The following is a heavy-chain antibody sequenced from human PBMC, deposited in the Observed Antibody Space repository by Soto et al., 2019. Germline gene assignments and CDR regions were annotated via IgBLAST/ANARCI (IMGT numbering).Heavy chain of an antibody. D-gene: IGHD3-9*01. Sequence: QVQLVQSGAEVKKPGSSVKVSCKASGGTFSSYAISWVRQAPGQGLEWMGGIIPIFGTANYAQKLQGRVTITADESTSTAYMELSSLRSEDTAVYYCARGGYDILTMRNYYGMDVWGQGTTVTVSS. CDR2: IIPIFGTA. J-gene: IGHJ6*02. CDR3: ARGGYDILTMRNYYGMDV. V-gene: IGHV1-69*01. CDR1: GGTFSSYA.